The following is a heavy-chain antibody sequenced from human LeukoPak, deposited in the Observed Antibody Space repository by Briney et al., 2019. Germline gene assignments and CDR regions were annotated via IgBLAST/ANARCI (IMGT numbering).Heavy chain of an antibody. D-gene: IGHD3-22*01. CDR1: GGSFSGYY. Sequence: SETLSLTCAVYGGSFSGYYWSWIRQPPGKGLEWIGEINHSGSTNYNPSLKSRVTISVDTSKNQFSLKLSSVTAADTAVYYCASFPTYYYDSSGYLSDDAFDYWGQGTLVTVSS. J-gene: IGHJ4*02. CDR3: ASFPTYYYDSSGYLSDDAFDY. CDR2: INHSGST. V-gene: IGHV4-34*01.